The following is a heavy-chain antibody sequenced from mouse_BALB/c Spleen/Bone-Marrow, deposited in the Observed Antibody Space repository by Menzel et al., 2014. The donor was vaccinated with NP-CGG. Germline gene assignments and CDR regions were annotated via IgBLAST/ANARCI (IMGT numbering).Heavy chain of an antibody. D-gene: IGHD4-1*01. CDR1: RYAFTNYL. CDR2: ISPGSGGT. Sequence: QVQLQQSGAELVRPGTSVKVSCKASRYAFTNYLIEWVKQRPGQGLEWIGVISPGSGGTNYNEKFRGKATLTADKSSSTAYMQLSSLTSDDSAVYFCARCLTGTSALDFWGQGTSVTVSS. V-gene: IGHV1-54*01. CDR3: ARCLTGTSALDF. J-gene: IGHJ4*01.